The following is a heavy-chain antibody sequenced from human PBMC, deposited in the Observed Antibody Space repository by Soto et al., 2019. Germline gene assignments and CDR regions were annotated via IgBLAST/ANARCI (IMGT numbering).Heavy chain of an antibody. D-gene: IGHD3-22*01. CDR2: INHSGST. CDR3: ARGCATFYYYDSSGYHDY. Sequence: PSETLSLTCAVYGGSFSGYYWSWIRQPPGKGLEWIGEINHSGSTNHNPALKSRVTITGDTSKNQFSLKLSSVTVADTAVYYCARGCATFYYYDSSGYHDYWGQGTLVTVSS. J-gene: IGHJ4*02. CDR1: GGSFSGYY. V-gene: IGHV4-34*01.